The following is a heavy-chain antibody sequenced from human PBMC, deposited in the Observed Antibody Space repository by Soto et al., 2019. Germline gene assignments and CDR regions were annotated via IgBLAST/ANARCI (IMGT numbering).Heavy chain of an antibody. J-gene: IGHJ4*02. Sequence: SQTLSLTCVVCGGSFSGNYWTWIRQTPGKGLQWIGQINHSGSANYNPSLKSRVTISVHTSNSQFSLELSSVTAADTAVYYCARESFYDSGGFHGFDYWGQGTLVTV. D-gene: IGHD3-22*01. CDR2: INHSGSA. CDR3: ARESFYDSGGFHGFDY. CDR1: GGSFSGNY. V-gene: IGHV4-34*01.